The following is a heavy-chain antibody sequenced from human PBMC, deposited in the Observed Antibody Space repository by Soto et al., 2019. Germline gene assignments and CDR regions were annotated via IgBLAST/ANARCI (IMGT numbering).Heavy chain of an antibody. Sequence: ASVKVSCKASGYTFTSYDINWVRQATGQGLEWMGWMNPNSGNTGYAQKFQGRVTMTRKTSISTADMELSSLRSEDTAVYYCARGSKRDGVVVAPNEFDPWGQGTLVTVSS. CDR1: GYTFTSYD. CDR3: ARGSKRDGVVVAPNEFDP. J-gene: IGHJ5*02. V-gene: IGHV1-8*01. D-gene: IGHD2-15*01. CDR2: MNPNSGNT.